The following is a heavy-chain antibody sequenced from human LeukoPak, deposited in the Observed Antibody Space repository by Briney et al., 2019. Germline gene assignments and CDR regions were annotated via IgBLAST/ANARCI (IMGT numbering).Heavy chain of an antibody. Sequence: PGGSLRLSCAASGFTFSNYTMRWVRQAPGKRLEYVSGINTNGDITYYANSLKGRFTISRDNSKNTLYLQMGSLKTEDMGVYYCAKWGDGMDVGGQGTTVTVSS. CDR3: AKWGDGMDV. V-gene: IGHV3-64*01. D-gene: IGHD3-16*01. J-gene: IGHJ6*02. CDR2: INTNGDIT. CDR1: GFTFSNYT.